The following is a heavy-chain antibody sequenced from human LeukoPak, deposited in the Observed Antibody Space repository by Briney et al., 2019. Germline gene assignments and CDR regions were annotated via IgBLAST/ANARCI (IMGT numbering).Heavy chain of an antibody. CDR2: ISAYNGNT. J-gene: IGHJ4*02. V-gene: IGHV1-18*01. Sequence: ASVKVSCKVSGGTFSSHAISWVRQAPGQGLEWMGWISAYNGNTNYAQKLQGRVTMTTDISTSTAYMELRSLRSDDTAVYYCARDSTIAVAASGYWGQGTLVTVSS. CDR3: ARDSTIAVAASGY. CDR1: GGTFSSHA. D-gene: IGHD6-19*01.